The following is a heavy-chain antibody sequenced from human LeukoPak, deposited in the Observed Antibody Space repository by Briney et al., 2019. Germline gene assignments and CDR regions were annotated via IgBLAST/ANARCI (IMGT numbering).Heavy chain of an antibody. J-gene: IGHJ4*02. D-gene: IGHD4-23*01. CDR1: GGSISRSSHY. CDR2: IYYSGST. V-gene: IGHV4-39*01. CDR3: ARNGGNSDFDY. Sequence: WETLSLTCNVSGGSISRSSHYWGWNHQPPGKGLEWIGSIYYSGSTYYNPSLKSRVTISVDTSKNQFSLKLSSVTAADTAVYYCARNGGNSDFDYWGQGTLVTVSS.